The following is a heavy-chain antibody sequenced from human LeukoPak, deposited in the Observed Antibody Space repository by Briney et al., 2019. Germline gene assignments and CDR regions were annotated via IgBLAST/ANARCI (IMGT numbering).Heavy chain of an antibody. CDR1: GYTFTGYY. D-gene: IGHD3-10*01. Sequence: GASVKVSCKPSGYTFTGYYMHWVRQAPGQGLEWMGWINPNSGGTNYAQKFQGRVTMTRDTSISTAYMELSRLRSDDTAVYYCARVVVRGVIKGLWDYWGQGTLVTVSS. CDR3: ARVVVRGVIKGLWDY. V-gene: IGHV1-2*02. J-gene: IGHJ4*02. CDR2: INPNSGGT.